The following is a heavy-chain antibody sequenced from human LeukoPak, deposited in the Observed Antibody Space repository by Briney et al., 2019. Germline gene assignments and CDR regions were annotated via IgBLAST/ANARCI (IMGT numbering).Heavy chain of an antibody. Sequence: SETLSLTCTVSGYSISSGYYWGWIRQPPEKGLDWIGSIYHSGSAYYNPSLKSRVTMSVDTSKNQFSLKLSSVTAADTAVYFYARVRGSFYYAEIDYWGQGTLVTVSS. CDR2: IYHSGSA. V-gene: IGHV4-38-2*02. J-gene: IGHJ4*02. CDR3: ARVRGSFYYAEIDY. CDR1: GYSISSGYY. D-gene: IGHD3-10*01.